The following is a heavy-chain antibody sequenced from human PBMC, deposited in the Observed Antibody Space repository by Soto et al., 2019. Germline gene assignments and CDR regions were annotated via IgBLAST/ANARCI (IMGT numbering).Heavy chain of an antibody. V-gene: IGHV4-59*08. J-gene: IGHJ2*01. Sequence: QVQLQESGPGLVKPSENLSLTCTVSGGSISSHYWSWIRQPPGRGLEWIGFIYYSGITDSNPSLKSRVTITLDTSKNHLSLRLSSVTAADTAVYYCARPRCIASAVWYFDLWGRGTLVTVSS. D-gene: IGHD2-8*01. CDR3: ARPRCIASAVWYFDL. CDR2: IYYSGIT. CDR1: GGSISSHY.